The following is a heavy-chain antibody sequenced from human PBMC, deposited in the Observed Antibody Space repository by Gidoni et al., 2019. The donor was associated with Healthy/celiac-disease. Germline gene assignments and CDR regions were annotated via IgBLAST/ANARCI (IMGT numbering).Heavy chain of an antibody. V-gene: IGHV4-34*01. D-gene: IGHD6-6*01. CDR3: ARGGSSSPPIWFDP. CDR1: GGSFSGYY. Sequence: QVQLQQWGAGLLKPSETLSLTCAVEGGSFSGYYWSWIRQPPGKGLEWIGEINHSGSTHYNPSLKSRVTISVDTSKNQFSLKLSSVTAADTAVYYCARGGSSSPPIWFDPWGQGTLVTVSS. CDR2: INHSGST. J-gene: IGHJ5*02.